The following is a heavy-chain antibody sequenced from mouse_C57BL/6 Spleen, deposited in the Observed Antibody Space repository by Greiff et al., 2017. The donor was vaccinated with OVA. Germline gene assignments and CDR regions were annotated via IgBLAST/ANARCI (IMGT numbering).Heavy chain of an antibody. J-gene: IGHJ4*01. CDR2: IDPSDSET. D-gene: IGHD2-4*01. CDR3: ARRDDYLHYYAMDY. V-gene: IGHV1-52*01. Sequence: QVQLQQPGAELVRPGSSVKLSCKASGYTFTSYWMHWVKQRPIQGLEWIGNIDPSDSETHYNQKFKDKATLTVAKSSSTAYMQLSRLTSEDSAVYNCARRDDYLHYYAMDYWGQGTSVTVSS. CDR1: GYTFTSYW.